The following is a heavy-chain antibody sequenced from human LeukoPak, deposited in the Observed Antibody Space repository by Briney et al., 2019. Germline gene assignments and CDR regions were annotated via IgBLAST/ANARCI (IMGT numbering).Heavy chain of an antibody. CDR1: GFAFDEHG. J-gene: IGHJ6*02. CDR2: ISYDGSNK. CDR3: AKVAGYYYYGMDV. Sequence: PGGSLRLSCTAFGFAFDEHGMHWVRQAPGKGLEWVAVISYDGSNKYYADSVKGRFTISRDNSKNTLYLQMNSLRAEDTAVYYCAKVAGYYYYGMDVWGQGTTVTVSS. V-gene: IGHV3-30*18.